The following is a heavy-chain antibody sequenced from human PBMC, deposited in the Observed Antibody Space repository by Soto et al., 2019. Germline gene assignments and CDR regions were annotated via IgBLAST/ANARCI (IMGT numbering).Heavy chain of an antibody. J-gene: IGHJ4*02. V-gene: IGHV3-48*03. CDR3: ARGIEWLRFL. D-gene: IGHD5-12*01. CDR2: ISSSGSTI. CDR1: GFTFSSYE. Sequence: GGSLRLSCAASGFTFSSYEMNWVRQAPGKGLEWVSYISSSGSTIYYADSVKGRFTISRDNAKNSLYLQMNSLRAEDTAVHYCARGIEWLRFLRGQGTLVTVSS.